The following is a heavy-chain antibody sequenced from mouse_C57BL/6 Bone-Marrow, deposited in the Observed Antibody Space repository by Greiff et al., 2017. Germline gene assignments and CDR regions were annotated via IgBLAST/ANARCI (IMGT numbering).Heavy chain of an antibody. Sequence: QVQLKQSGAELVRPGTSVKVSCKASGYAFTNYLIAWVKQRPGQGLEWIGVINPGSGGTNSNGKFKGKATLTADKSSSTAYMQLSSLTSEDSAVYFWARRLLPYAMDYWGQGTSVTVSS. V-gene: IGHV1-54*01. CDR1: GYAFTNYL. CDR2: INPGSGGT. J-gene: IGHJ4*01. CDR3: ARRLLPYAMDY. D-gene: IGHD2-3*01.